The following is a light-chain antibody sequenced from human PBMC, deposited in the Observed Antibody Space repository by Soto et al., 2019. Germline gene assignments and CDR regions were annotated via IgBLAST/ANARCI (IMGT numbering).Light chain of an antibody. CDR1: QSVRSN. CDR2: GAS. CDR3: QQYDSSPLT. Sequence: EIVMTQSPATLSASPGERATLSCRASQSVRSNLAWYQQKPGQAPRLLIYGASTRATGIPARFSGSGSGTEFTLSIGSLQSEDFAVYYCQQYDSSPLTFGGGTKVDIK. V-gene: IGKV3-15*01. J-gene: IGKJ4*01.